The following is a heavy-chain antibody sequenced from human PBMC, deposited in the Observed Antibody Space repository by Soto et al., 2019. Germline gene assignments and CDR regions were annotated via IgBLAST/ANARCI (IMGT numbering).Heavy chain of an antibody. CDR2: ISYDGSNK. Sequence: AGGSLRLSCAASGFSFSNAWMSWVRQAPGKGLEWVAVISYDGSNKYYADSVKGRFTISGDNSKNTLYLQMNSLRAEDTAVYYCAKDPTRYYDFWSGYSYGMDVWGQGTTVTVSS. CDR3: AKDPTRYYDFWSGYSYGMDV. CDR1: GFSFSNAW. J-gene: IGHJ6*02. V-gene: IGHV3-30*18. D-gene: IGHD3-3*01.